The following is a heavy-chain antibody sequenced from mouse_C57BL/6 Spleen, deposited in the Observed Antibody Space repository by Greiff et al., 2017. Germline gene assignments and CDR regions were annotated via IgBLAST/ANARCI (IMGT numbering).Heavy chain of an antibody. CDR3: AREEDYYGSYWYFDV. CDR1: GFTFSDYG. Sequence: EVMLVESGGGLVKPGGSLKLSCAASGFTFSDYGMHWVRQAPEKGLEWVAYISSGSSTFYYAATVKGRFTISRDNAKNTLFLQMTSLRSEDTAMYYCAREEDYYGSYWYFDVWGTGTTVTVSS. J-gene: IGHJ1*03. CDR2: ISSGSSTF. V-gene: IGHV5-17*01. D-gene: IGHD1-1*01.